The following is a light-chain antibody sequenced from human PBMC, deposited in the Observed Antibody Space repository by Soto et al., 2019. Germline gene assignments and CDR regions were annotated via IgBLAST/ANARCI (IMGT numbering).Light chain of an antibody. Sequence: DIQMTQSASTLSASVGDIVTITFRRSQSVNKWLAWFQQKPGKVPKLLIFDASTLQTGVPSRFGGGGSGTEFTLTISGLQPDDFATYYCQQYNSYSPWTFGPGTKVDIK. CDR2: DAS. CDR3: QQYNSYSPWT. J-gene: IGKJ1*01. CDR1: QSVNKW. V-gene: IGKV1-5*01.